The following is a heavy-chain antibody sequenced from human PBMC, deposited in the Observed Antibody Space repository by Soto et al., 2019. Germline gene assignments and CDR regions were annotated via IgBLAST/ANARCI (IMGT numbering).Heavy chain of an antibody. Sequence: GESLKISCKGSGYSFTSYWISWVRQMPGKGLEWMGRIDPSDSYTNYSPSFQGHVTISAGKSISTAYLQWSSLKASDTAMYYCARLPYYDSSGYFAPLDYYGMDVWGQGTTVTVSS. CDR3: ARLPYYDSSGYFAPLDYYGMDV. V-gene: IGHV5-10-1*01. D-gene: IGHD3-22*01. CDR1: GYSFTSYW. CDR2: IDPSDSYT. J-gene: IGHJ6*02.